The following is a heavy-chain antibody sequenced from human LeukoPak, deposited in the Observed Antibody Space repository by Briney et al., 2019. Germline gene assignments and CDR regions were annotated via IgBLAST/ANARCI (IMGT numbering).Heavy chain of an antibody. J-gene: IGHJ5*02. CDR2: IPYDGSNK. V-gene: IGHV3-30*02. CDR1: GFTFSSYG. Sequence: GGSLRLSCAASGFTFSSYGMHWVRQTPGKGLECVASIPYDGSNKYYADSVKGRFTISRDNSKNTLYLQMNSLRVEDTAVYYCAKNGDCSGGSCYHSINWFDPWGQGTLVTVSS. CDR3: AKNGDCSGGSCYHSINWFDP. D-gene: IGHD2-15*01.